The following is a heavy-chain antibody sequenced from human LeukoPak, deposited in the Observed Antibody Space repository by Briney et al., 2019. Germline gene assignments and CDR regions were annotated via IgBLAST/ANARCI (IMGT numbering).Heavy chain of an antibody. CDR2: MNPNSGNT. D-gene: IGHD2-21*02. Sequence: ASVKVSCKASGYTFTSYDINWVRQATGQGLEWMGWMNPNSGNTGYAQKFQGRVTMTRNTSISTAYMELSSLRSEDTAVYYCASGGTTAAYYYYDMDVWGQGTTVTVSS. J-gene: IGHJ6*02. CDR1: GYTFTSYD. CDR3: ASGGTTAAYYYYDMDV. V-gene: IGHV1-8*01.